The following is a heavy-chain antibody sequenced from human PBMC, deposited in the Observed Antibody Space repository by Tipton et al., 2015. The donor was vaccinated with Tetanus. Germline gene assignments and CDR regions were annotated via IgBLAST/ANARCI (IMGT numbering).Heavy chain of an antibody. Sequence: TLSLTCTVSGGSIISADHYWSWIRQPPGKGLEWIAYIFYSGRTQHNPSLKSRVTISVDTAKNQFSLQLRSVTAADTAVYYCARTTRRWLHPDFWGPGTLVTVSS. J-gene: IGHJ4*02. CDR2: IFYSGRT. V-gene: IGHV4-61*08. D-gene: IGHD5-24*01. CDR3: ARTTRRWLHPDF. CDR1: GGSIISADHY.